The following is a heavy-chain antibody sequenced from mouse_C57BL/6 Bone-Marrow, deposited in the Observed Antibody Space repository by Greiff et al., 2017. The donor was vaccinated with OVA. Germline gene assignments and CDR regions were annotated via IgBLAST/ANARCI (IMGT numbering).Heavy chain of an antibody. V-gene: IGHV1-55*01. J-gene: IGHJ3*01. D-gene: IGHD3-2*02. CDR2: IYPGSGST. CDR1: GYTFTSYW. Sequence: QVQLQQPGAELVKPGASVKMSCKASGYTFTSYWITWVKQRPGQGLEWIGDIYPGSGSTNYNEKFKSKATLTVDTSSSTAYMQLSSLTSEDSAVYYCAREERRLRLPFAYWGQGTLVTVSA. CDR3: AREERRLRLPFAY.